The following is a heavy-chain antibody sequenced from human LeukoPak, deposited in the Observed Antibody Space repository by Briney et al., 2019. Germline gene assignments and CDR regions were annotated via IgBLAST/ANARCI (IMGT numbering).Heavy chain of an antibody. V-gene: IGHV1-2*02. CDR3: ARGSSSTSPGNWFDP. Sequence: ASVKVSCKASGYTFTGYYMHWVRQAPGQGLEWMGWINPNSGGTNYAQKLQGRVTMTRDTSISTAYMELSGLISDDTAVYYCARGSSSTSPGNWFDPWGQGTLVAVSS. CDR2: INPNSGGT. J-gene: IGHJ5*02. CDR1: GYTFTGYY. D-gene: IGHD2-2*01.